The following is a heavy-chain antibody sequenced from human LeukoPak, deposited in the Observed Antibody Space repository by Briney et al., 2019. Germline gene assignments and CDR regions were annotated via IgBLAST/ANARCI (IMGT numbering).Heavy chain of an antibody. CDR3: TRLSSYGDYVDY. CDR1: GGSFSGYS. D-gene: IGHD4-17*01. CDR2: INHSGST. V-gene: IGHV4-34*01. J-gene: IGHJ4*02. Sequence: SETLSLTCAVYGGSFSGYSCSWIRQPPGKGLEWIGEINHSGSTNYNPPLNRRLTISVDTSKHQSSLRLSSVTAADTAVYYCTRLSSYGDYVDYWGQGTLVTVSS.